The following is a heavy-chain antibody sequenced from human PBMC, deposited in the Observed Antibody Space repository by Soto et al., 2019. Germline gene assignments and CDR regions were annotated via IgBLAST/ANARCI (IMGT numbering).Heavy chain of an antibody. CDR1: GYTFTGHY. CDR2: INPNSGGT. CDR3: ARSPPPYCTSTTCYLSYFYYGMDV. Sequence: QVQLVQSGAEVKKPGASVKVSCKASGYTFTGHYIHWVRQAPGQGLEWMGWINPNSGGTEYAQKFQDRVTMTRDTSTSTAYMEVSRLTSDDTAVYYCARSPPPYCTSTTCYLSYFYYGMDVW. D-gene: IGHD2-2*01. J-gene: IGHJ6*01. V-gene: IGHV1-2*02.